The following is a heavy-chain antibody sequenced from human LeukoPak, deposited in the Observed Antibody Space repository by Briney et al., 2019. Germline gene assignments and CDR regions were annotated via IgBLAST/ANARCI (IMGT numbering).Heavy chain of an antibody. Sequence: GGSLRLSCAASEFTFSRYWMSWVRQAPGKGLEWVANIKQDGSEKYYVDSVKGRFTISRDNAKNSLYLHMNSLRVEDTAVYHCARDVYSSSSLDYWGQGILVTVSS. CDR1: EFTFSRYW. D-gene: IGHD6-6*01. CDR3: ARDVYSSSSLDY. V-gene: IGHV3-7*05. CDR2: IKQDGSEK. J-gene: IGHJ4*02.